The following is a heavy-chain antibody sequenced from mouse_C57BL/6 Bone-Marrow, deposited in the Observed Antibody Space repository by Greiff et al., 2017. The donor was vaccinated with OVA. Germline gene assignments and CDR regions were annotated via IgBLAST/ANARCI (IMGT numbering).Heavy chain of an antibody. J-gene: IGHJ3*01. D-gene: IGHD1-1*01. CDR2: IFPGSGST. V-gene: IGHV1-75*01. Sequence: QVQLKESGPELVKPGASVKISCKASGYTFTDYYINWVKQRPGQGLEWIGWIFPGSGSTYYNEKFKGKATLTVDKSSSTAYMQLSSLTSEDSAVYYCARKLRSWFAYWGQGTLVTVSA. CDR3: ARKLRSWFAY. CDR1: GYTFTDYY.